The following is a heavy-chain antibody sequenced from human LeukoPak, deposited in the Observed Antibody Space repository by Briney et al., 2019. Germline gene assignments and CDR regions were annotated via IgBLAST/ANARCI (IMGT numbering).Heavy chain of an antibody. CDR3: ARLEAIAAAGFDY. J-gene: IGHJ4*02. D-gene: IGHD6-13*01. V-gene: IGHV4-4*07. CDR2: IYTSGST. CDR1: GGSISSYY. Sequence: SETLSLTCTVSGGSISSYYWSLIRQPAGKGLEWIGRIYTSGSTNYNPSLKSRVTMSVDTSKNQFSLKLSSVTAADTAVYYCARLEAIAAAGFDYWGQGTLVTVSS.